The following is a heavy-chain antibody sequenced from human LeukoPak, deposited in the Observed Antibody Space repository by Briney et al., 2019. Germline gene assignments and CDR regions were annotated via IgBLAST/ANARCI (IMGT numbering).Heavy chain of an antibody. J-gene: IGHJ4*02. CDR2: INPNSGDA. CDR1: GYTFAGYF. Sequence: ASVKVSCKASGYTFAGYFMHWVRQAPGQGLEWMGWINPNSGDANYAQKFQGRVTMTRDTSISTAYMELSRLRSDDTAVYYCARDERYDSSGYPFDYWGQGTLVTVSS. D-gene: IGHD3-22*01. V-gene: IGHV1-2*02. CDR3: ARDERYDSSGYPFDY.